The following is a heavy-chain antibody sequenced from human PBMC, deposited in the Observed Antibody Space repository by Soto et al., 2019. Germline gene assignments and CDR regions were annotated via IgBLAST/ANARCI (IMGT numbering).Heavy chain of an antibody. D-gene: IGHD3-22*01. Sequence: GASVKVTCKASGYTFTSYGISWVRQAPGQGLEWMGWISAYNGNTNYAQKLQGRVTMTIDTSTSTAYMELRSLRSDDTAVYYCARVYYDSSGYYESFDYWGQGTLVTVSS. J-gene: IGHJ4*02. CDR3: ARVYYDSSGYYESFDY. V-gene: IGHV1-18*01. CDR2: ISAYNGNT. CDR1: GYTFTSYG.